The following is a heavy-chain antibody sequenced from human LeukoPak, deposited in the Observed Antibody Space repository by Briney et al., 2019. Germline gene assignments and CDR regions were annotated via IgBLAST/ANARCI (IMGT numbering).Heavy chain of an antibody. V-gene: IGHV3-30-3*01. J-gene: IGHJ4*02. D-gene: IGHD3-22*01. Sequence: GGSLRLSCAASGFTFSSYAMHWVRQAPGRGLEWVAVISYDGSNKYYADSVKGRFTISRDNSKNTLYLQTNSLRAEDTAVYYCARDLYYYDSSGYSRALDYWGQGTLVTVSS. CDR1: GFTFSSYA. CDR2: ISYDGSNK. CDR3: ARDLYYYDSSGYSRALDY.